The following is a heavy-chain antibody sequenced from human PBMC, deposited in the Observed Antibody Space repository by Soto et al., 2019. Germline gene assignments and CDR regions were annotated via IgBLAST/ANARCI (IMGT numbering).Heavy chain of an antibody. Sequence: PGGSLRLSCAGSGFTLINNNIDLVRQAPGKGLEWVGRSRDKPQGYSTAYAASVKGRFHTSRDESKNSAYLQMNSLKTEHTAVSSCVRAPSFSDSSGSTRCLGYWGQGTPVSVSS. CDR1: GFTLINNN. CDR2: SRDKPQGYST. V-gene: IGHV3-72*01. J-gene: IGHJ4*02. D-gene: IGHD3-22*01. CDR3: VRAPSFSDSSGSTRCLGY.